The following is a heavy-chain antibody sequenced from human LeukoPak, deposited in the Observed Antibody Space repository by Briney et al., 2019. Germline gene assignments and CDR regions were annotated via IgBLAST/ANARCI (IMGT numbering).Heavy chain of an antibody. V-gene: IGHV1-69*05. D-gene: IGHD6-13*01. CDR2: IIPIFGTA. Sequence: GASVKVSCKASGGTFSCYAISWVRQAPGQGLEWMGGIIPIFGTANYAQKFQGRVTITTDESTSTAYMELSSLRSEDTAVYYCAREKQQLRAFDIWGQGTMVTVSS. CDR3: AREKQQLRAFDI. CDR1: GGTFSCYA. J-gene: IGHJ3*02.